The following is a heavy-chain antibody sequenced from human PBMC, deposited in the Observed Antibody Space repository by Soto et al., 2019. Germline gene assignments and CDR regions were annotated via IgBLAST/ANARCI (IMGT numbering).Heavy chain of an antibody. V-gene: IGHV4-34*01. CDR1: GGSFSGYY. D-gene: IGHD3-16*02. J-gene: IGHJ5*02. CDR3: ARGVSDYIWGSYRQAPPPGNWFDP. Sequence: ETLSLTCAVYGGSFSGYYWSWIRQPPGKGLEWIGEINHSGSTNYNPSLKSRVTISVDTSKNQFSLKLSSVTAADTAVYYCARGVSDYIWGSYRQAPPPGNWFDPWGQGTLVTVSS. CDR2: INHSGST.